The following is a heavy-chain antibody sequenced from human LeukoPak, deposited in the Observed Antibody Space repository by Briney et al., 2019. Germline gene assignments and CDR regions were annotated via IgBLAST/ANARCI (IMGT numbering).Heavy chain of an antibody. J-gene: IGHJ4*02. CDR2: IYHSGST. V-gene: IGHV4-38-2*01. Sequence: PSETLSLTCAVSGYSITSGYYWGWIRQPPGKGREWIGSIYHSGSTYYNPSLKRRVTISLDTSKNQFSLKLSSVPAADTAVYYCARVHYYDYVWGRYRYMGGSFDYWGQGTLVTVSS. D-gene: IGHD3-16*02. CDR1: GYSITSGYY. CDR3: ARVHYYDYVWGRYRYMGGSFDY.